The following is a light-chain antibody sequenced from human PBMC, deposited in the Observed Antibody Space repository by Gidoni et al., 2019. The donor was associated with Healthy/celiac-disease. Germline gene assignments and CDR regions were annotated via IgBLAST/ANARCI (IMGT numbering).Light chain of an antibody. J-gene: IGKJ2*01. V-gene: IGKV2-28*01. Sequence: DIVMTQSPLSLPVTPGEPASISGRSSQSLLHCTGYNYLDWYLQKPGQSPQLLIYLGSNRASGVPDRFSGSGSGTDFTLKISRVEAEDVGVYYCMQALQTPYTFXQXTKLEIK. CDR1: QSLLHCTGYNY. CDR3: MQALQTPYT. CDR2: LGS.